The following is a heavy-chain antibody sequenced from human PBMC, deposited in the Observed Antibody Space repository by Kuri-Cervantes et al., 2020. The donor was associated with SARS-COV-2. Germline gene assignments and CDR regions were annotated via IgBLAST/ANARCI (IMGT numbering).Heavy chain of an antibody. D-gene: IGHD5-12*01. Sequence: GESLKISCAASGFTFSSYAMSWVRQAPGKGLEWVLAISGSGGSTYYADAVKGRFTISRDNSKNTLYLQMNSLRAEDTAVYYCAKGGSILATINRWASSWGQGTLVTVSS. CDR2: ISGSGGST. CDR1: GFTFSSYA. J-gene: IGHJ5*02. CDR3: AKGGSILATINRWASS. V-gene: IGHV3-23*01.